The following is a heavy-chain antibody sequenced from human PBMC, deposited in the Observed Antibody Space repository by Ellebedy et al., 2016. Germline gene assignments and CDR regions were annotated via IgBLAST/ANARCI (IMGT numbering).Heavy chain of an antibody. Sequence: GESLKISCAASGFTFSSYNMNWVRQAPGKGLEWVASISSSGAHIYYADSVKGRFTISRDNAKNSLYLQMPSLRAEDTAVYYCARVLTLGVMPYFFDYWGQGTLVTVSS. CDR2: ISSSGAHI. CDR3: ARVLTLGVMPYFFDY. CDR1: GFTFSSYN. V-gene: IGHV3-21*01. D-gene: IGHD3-16*01. J-gene: IGHJ4*02.